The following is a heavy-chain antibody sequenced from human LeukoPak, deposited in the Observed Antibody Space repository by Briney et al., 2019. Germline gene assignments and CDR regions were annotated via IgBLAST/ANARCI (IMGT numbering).Heavy chain of an antibody. CDR1: GYTVTEVA. CDR2: FHPKDADM. J-gene: IGHJ6*04. Sequence: ASVKVSCKVSGYTVTEVAIHWVRQTPGEGLEWMGGFHPKDADMIYEQRFQGRVTMTQDTSTDTVYMELSSLRSEDTAIYYCATVQYTLLPGYLNQMEVWGKGTTVTISS. V-gene: IGHV1-24*01. CDR3: ATVQYTLLPGYLNQMEV. D-gene: IGHD3-9*01.